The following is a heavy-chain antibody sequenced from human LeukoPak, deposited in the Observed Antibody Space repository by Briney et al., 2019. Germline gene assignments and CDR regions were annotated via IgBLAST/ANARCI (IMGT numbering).Heavy chain of an antibody. CDR3: ARTASIQHTAMVTQYFYGMDV. CDR1: GFTFDDYA. D-gene: IGHD5-18*01. Sequence: GGSLRLSCVASGFTFDDYAMHWVRQAPGRGLEWVSLSSGDGGRIYYADSVKGRFTISRDNSKNSLYLQMNSLTTEDTALYYCARTASIQHTAMVTQYFYGMDVWGQGTTVTVSS. J-gene: IGHJ6*02. V-gene: IGHV3-43*02. CDR2: SSGDGGRI.